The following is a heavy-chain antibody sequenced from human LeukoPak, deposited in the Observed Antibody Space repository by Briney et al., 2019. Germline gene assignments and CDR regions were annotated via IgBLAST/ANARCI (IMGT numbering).Heavy chain of an antibody. J-gene: IGHJ6*03. CDR2: IIPILGIA. Sequence: SVKVSCKASGGTFSSYTISWVRQAPGQGLEWMGRIIPILGIANYAQKFQGRVTITADKSTSTAYMELSSLRSEDTAVYYCARGSSYYYYYMDVWGKGTTVTVSS. V-gene: IGHV1-69*02. CDR3: ARGSSYYYYYMDV. CDR1: GGTFSSYT. D-gene: IGHD6-6*01.